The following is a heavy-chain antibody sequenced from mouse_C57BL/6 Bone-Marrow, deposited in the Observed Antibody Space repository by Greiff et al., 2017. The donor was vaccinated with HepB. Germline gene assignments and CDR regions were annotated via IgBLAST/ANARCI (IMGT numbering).Heavy chain of an antibody. J-gene: IGHJ2*01. CDR2: IYPGSGST. V-gene: IGHV1-55*01. Sequence: VQLQQPGAELVKPGASVKMSCKASGYTFTSYWITWAKQRPGQGLEWIGDIYPGSGSTNYNEKFKSKATLTVDTSSSTAYMQLSSLTSEDSAVYYCARRKVYYGSSYDYWGQGTTLTVSS. CDR3: ARRKVYYGSSYDY. CDR1: GYTFTSYW. D-gene: IGHD1-1*01.